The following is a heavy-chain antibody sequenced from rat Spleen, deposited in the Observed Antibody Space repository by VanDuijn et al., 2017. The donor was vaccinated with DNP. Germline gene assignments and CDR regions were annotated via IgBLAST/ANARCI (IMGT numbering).Heavy chain of an antibody. CDR1: GFTFSNYD. J-gene: IGHJ3*01. Sequence: EVQLVESGGGLVQPGRSLKLSCAASGFTFSNYDMAWVRQAPTKGLEWVASIIPSGGSTYYRDSVTGRFTVSRDNAKSTLYLQMDSLRSEDTATYYCARHASYNSGYAWFAYWGQGTLVTVSS. CDR2: IIPSGGST. V-gene: IGHV5-25*01. D-gene: IGHD4-3*01. CDR3: ARHASYNSGYAWFAY.